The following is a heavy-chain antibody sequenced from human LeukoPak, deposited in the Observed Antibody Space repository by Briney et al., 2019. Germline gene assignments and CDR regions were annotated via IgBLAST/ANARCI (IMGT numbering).Heavy chain of an antibody. J-gene: IGHJ4*02. CDR3: ATGAYCDH. V-gene: IGHV3-23*01. Sequence: GGSLRLSCAASGFTFSKYGITWVRQAPGKGLEWVSTISDTGDSTYYADSVKGRFTISRDNSENTLYLQMNGLRAEHTAIYFCATGAYCDHWGQGTLVTVSS. CDR1: GFTFSKYG. CDR2: ISDTGDST.